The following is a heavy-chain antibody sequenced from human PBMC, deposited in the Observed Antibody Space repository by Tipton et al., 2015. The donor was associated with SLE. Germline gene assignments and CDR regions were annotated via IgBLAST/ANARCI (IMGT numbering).Heavy chain of an antibody. CDR1: GGSISSSSHY. CDR3: ARTLGEDGVVIAPWSFDL. V-gene: IGHV4-39*01. D-gene: IGHD3-3*01. Sequence: TLSLTCTVSGGSISSSSHYWGWIRQPPGKGLEWIGIIYYSGSTFYNPSLKSRVTISVDTSKNQFSLKRSSVTAADTAVYYCARTLGEDGVVIAPWSFDLWGRGTLVTVSS. J-gene: IGHJ2*01. CDR2: IYYSGST.